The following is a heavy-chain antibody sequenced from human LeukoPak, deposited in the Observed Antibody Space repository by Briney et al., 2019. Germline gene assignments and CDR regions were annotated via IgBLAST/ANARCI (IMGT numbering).Heavy chain of an antibody. CDR2: INPSGGST. CDR3: ARVTGYGGNSDAFDI. Sequence: ASVKVSCKASGYTFTSYYMHWVRQAPGQGLEWMGIINPSGGSTSYAQKFQGRVTMTRDMSTRTVYMELSSLRSEDTAVYYCARVTGYGGNSDAFDIWGQGTMVTVSS. J-gene: IGHJ3*02. V-gene: IGHV1-46*01. D-gene: IGHD4-23*01. CDR1: GYTFTSYY.